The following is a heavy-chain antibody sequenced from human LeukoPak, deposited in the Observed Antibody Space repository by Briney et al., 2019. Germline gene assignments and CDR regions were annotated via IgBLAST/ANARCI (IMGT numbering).Heavy chain of an antibody. CDR3: ARDRADGYNYGDHFDN. CDR2: ISSSSSTI. Sequence: PGGSLRLSCAASGFTFSSYSMNWVRQAPGKGLEWVSYISSSSSTIYYADSVKGRFTISRDNAKNSLYLQMNSLRAEDTAVYYCARDRADGYNYGDHFDNWGQGTLVTVSS. D-gene: IGHD5-18*01. V-gene: IGHV3-48*04. J-gene: IGHJ4*02. CDR1: GFTFSSYS.